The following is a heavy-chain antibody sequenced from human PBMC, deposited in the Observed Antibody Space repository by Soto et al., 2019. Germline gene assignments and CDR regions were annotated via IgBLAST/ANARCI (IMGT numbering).Heavy chain of an antibody. CDR2: IKQDGSEK. V-gene: IGHV3-7*01. D-gene: IGHD6-19*01. Sequence: GGSLRLSCEASGFTFSSYWMSWVRQAPGKGLEWVANIKQDGSEKYYVDSVKGRFTISRDNAKNSLYLQMNSLRAEDTAVYYCARDQIEYSSGWSPFDYWGQGTLVTVSS. CDR3: ARDQIEYSSGWSPFDY. CDR1: GFTFSSYW. J-gene: IGHJ4*02.